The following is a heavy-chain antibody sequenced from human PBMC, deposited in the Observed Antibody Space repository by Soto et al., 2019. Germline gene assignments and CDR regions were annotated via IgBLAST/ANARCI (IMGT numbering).Heavy chain of an antibody. CDR2: VSNDGNRK. Sequence: QVYLVESGGGVVQPGRSLRLTCAASGITFSRHGMHWVRQAPGKGLEWVALVSNDGNRKYYADSVKGRFTISRDNSEEHLYLKMNSLGAEDTALYFWAMWGGGSMYDNSGKFEPWGQGTLVTVSS. CDR1: GITFSRHG. CDR3: AMWGGGSMYDNSGKFEP. J-gene: IGHJ5*02. V-gene: IGHV3-30*03. D-gene: IGHD3-22*01.